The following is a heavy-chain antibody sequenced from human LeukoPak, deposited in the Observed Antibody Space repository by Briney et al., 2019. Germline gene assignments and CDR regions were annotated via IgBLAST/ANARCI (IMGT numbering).Heavy chain of an antibody. CDR3: ARPRGYGSSDSDY. CDR1: ACTFTGCY. Sequence: ASVKVSCKESACTFTGCYMHWVRQAPGQGLEWMGWINPNRGGTNYAQKFQGRVTMTRDTSISTAYMELSRLRSDDTAVYYCARPRGYGSSDSDYCGQGTLVTVSS. V-gene: IGHV1-2*02. D-gene: IGHD6-6*01. J-gene: IGHJ4*02. CDR2: INPNRGGT.